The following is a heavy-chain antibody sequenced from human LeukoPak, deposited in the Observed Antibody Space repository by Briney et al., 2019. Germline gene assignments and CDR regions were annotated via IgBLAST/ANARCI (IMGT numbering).Heavy chain of an antibody. CDR1: GFTFSSCG. J-gene: IGHJ4*02. D-gene: IGHD2-15*01. Sequence: GGSLRLSCAASGFTFSSCGMHWVRQAPGKGLEWVAVISYDGSNKYYADSVKGRFTISRDNSKNTLYLQMNSLRAEDTAVYYCAKDFSVVPHYWGQGTLVTVSS. V-gene: IGHV3-30*18. CDR2: ISYDGSNK. CDR3: AKDFSVVPHY.